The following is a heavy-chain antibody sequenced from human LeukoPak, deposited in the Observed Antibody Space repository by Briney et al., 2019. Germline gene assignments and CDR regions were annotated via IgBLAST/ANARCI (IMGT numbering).Heavy chain of an antibody. D-gene: IGHD3-22*01. CDR2: IYPGDSDT. CDR3: ARLGGGYDSSGWDAFDI. J-gene: IGHJ3*02. Sequence: GESLKISCKGSGYSFTSYCIGWVRQMPGKGLEWMGIIYPGDSDTRYSPSFQGQVTISADKSISTAYLQWSRLKAPDPANYYRARLGGGYDSSGWDAFDIWGQGTMVTVSS. V-gene: IGHV5-51*01. CDR1: GYSFTSYC.